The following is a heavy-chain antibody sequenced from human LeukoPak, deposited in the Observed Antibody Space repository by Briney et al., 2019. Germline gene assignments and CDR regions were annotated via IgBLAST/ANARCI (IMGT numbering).Heavy chain of an antibody. Sequence: PSETLSLTCTVSGGSISSYYWSWIRQPPGKGLEWIGYIYYSGSTNYNPSPKSRVTISVDTSKNQFSLKLSSVTAADTAVYYCARDENGSEAFDIWGQGTMVTVSS. CDR2: IYYSGST. V-gene: IGHV4-59*01. J-gene: IGHJ3*02. CDR1: GGSISSYY. CDR3: ARDENGSEAFDI. D-gene: IGHD1-1*01.